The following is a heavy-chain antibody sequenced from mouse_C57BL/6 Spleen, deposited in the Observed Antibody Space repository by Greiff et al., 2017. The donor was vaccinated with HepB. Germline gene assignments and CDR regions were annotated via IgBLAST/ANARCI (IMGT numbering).Heavy chain of an antibody. V-gene: IGHV1-69*01. D-gene: IGHD2-3*01. Sequence: QVQLQQPGAELVMPGASVKLSCKASGYTFTSYWMHWVKQRPGQGLEWIGEIDPSDSYTNYNQKFKGKSTMTVDKSSSTAYMQLSSLTSEDSAVYYCARRWPYGYFDVWGTGTTVTVSS. CDR3: ARRWPYGYFDV. CDR2: IDPSDSYT. CDR1: GYTFTSYW. J-gene: IGHJ1*03.